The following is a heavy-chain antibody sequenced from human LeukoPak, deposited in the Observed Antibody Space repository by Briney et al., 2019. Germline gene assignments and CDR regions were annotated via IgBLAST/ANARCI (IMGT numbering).Heavy chain of an antibody. CDR1: GYTFTSYG. CDR2: ISAYNGNT. V-gene: IGHV1-18*01. CDR3: ARVPIVVVVAAKGYWFDP. D-gene: IGHD2-15*01. J-gene: IGHJ5*02. Sequence: ASVKVSCKASGYTFTSYGISWVRQAPGQGLEWIGWISAYNGNTNYAQKLQGRVTMTTDTSTSTAYMELRSLRSDDTAVYYCARVPIVVVVAAKGYWFDPWGQGTLVTVSS.